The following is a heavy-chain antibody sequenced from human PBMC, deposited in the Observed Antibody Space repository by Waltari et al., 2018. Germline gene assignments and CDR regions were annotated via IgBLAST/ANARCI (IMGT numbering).Heavy chain of an antibody. CDR1: GFSLSTSGGG. CDR2: IYWNDDK. J-gene: IGHJ6*02. V-gene: IGHV2-5*01. D-gene: IGHD6-6*01. Sequence: QITLKESGPTLVKPTQTLTLTCTFSGFSLSTSGGGVGWIRQPPGQALEWLALIYWNDDKRYSPSLKSRVTITKDTYKNQVVLTMTIMDPVDTATYYCAPRRREYSSSWGVLGYYSYGMDVWGQGTTVTVSS. CDR3: APRRREYSSSWGVLGYYSYGMDV.